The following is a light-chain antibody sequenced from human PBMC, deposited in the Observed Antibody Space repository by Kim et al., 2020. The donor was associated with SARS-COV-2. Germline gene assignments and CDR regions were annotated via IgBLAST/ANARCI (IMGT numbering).Light chain of an antibody. CDR3: QQYHTYPWT. V-gene: IGKV1-16*02. CDR2: AAS. CDR1: QAISNY. Sequence: ASLGDKVTITCRASQAISNYLAWFQQIPGKAPKSLIYAASRLQSGVPSKFSGSGSGTDFTLTISSLQPEDFATYYCQQYHTYPWTFGQGTKVDIK. J-gene: IGKJ1*01.